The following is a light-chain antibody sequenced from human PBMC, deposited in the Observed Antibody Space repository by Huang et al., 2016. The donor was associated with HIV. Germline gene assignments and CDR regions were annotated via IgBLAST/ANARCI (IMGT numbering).Light chain of an antibody. CDR3: QQYNDWPRS. J-gene: IGKJ4*01. CDR1: QSVITN. Sequence: EIIMTQSPATLSVSPGEKATLSCRASQSVITNLAWYQQKRGQSPRLLMYGASTRANGIPARFSGGGSGKEFTLTINSLQSEDFAVYYCQQYNDWPRSFGGGTKVEIK. CDR2: GAS. V-gene: IGKV3-15*01.